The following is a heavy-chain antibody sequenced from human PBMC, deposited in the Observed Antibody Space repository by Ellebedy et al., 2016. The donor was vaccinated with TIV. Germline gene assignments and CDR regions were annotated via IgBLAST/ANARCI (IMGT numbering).Heavy chain of an antibody. J-gene: IGHJ4*02. CDR3: GRQYDH. Sequence: GESLKISCAASGFTFSTYWMHWVRQAPGKGLVWFSRINGDGSSTNYADSVKGRFTISRDNAKSTLYLQMDSLRVDDTAVYYGGRQYDHWGQGSLVTVSS. V-gene: IGHV3-74*01. CDR2: INGDGSST. CDR1: GFTFSTYW. D-gene: IGHD4-11*01.